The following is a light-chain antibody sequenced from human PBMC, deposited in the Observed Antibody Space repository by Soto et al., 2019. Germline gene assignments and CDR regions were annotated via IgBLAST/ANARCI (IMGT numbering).Light chain of an antibody. CDR1: TSNIGSNY. J-gene: IGLJ1*01. V-gene: IGLV1-47*01. Sequence: VLTQPPSASGTPGQRVTISCPGSTSNIGSNYVYWYQQLPGTAPKLLIYRNNQRPSGVPDRFSGSKSGTSASLAISGLRSDDEADYFCATWDDSLNGFYVFGTGTKVTVL. CDR2: RNN. CDR3: ATWDDSLNGFYV.